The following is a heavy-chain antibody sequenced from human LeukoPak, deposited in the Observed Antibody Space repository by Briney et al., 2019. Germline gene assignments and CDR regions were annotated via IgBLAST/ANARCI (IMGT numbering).Heavy chain of an antibody. CDR2: ISRSGSST. Sequence: GGSLRLSCAASGFTFSAYAMSWVRQAPGKGLEWVSAISRSGSSTDYADSVKGRFTISRDNSKDTLYLQMNSLRPEDTAVYYCAKGGDILTGYYLYWYFDLWGRGTLVTVSS. CDR3: AKGGDILTGYYLYWYFDL. J-gene: IGHJ2*01. D-gene: IGHD3-9*01. V-gene: IGHV3-23*01. CDR1: GFTFSAYA.